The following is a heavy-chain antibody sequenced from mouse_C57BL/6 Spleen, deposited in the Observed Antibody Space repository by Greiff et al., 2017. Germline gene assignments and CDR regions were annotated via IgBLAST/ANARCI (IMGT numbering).Heavy chain of an antibody. CDR2: IHPNSGST. Sequence: QVQLQQPGAELVKPGASVKLSCKASGYTFTSYWMHWVKQRPGQGLEWIGMIHPNSGSTNYNEKFKSKATLTVDKSSSTAYRQLSSLTSEDSAVYYCAREGDDYDETWFAYWGQGTLVTVSA. V-gene: IGHV1-64*01. D-gene: IGHD2-4*01. J-gene: IGHJ3*01. CDR1: GYTFTSYW. CDR3: AREGDDYDETWFAY.